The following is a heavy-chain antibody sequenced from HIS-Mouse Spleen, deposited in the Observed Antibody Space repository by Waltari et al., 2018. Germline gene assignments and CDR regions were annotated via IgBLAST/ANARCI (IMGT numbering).Heavy chain of an antibody. CDR1: GGSISRSRDY. J-gene: IGHJ2*01. CDR2: IYYSGST. D-gene: IGHD6-13*01. V-gene: IGHV4-39*07. Sequence: QLQLQESGPGLVKPSETLSLTCTVSGGSISRSRDYWGWIRQPPGKGLEWIGSIYYSGSTYYNPSLKSRVTISVDTSKNQFSLKLSSVTAADTAVYYCAREIPYSSSWYDWYFDLWGRGTLVTVSS. CDR3: AREIPYSSSWYDWYFDL.